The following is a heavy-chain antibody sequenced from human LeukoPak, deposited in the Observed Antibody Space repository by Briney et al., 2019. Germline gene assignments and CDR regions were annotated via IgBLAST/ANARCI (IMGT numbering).Heavy chain of an antibody. V-gene: IGHV3-21*01. J-gene: IGHJ5*02. CDR3: ARASYSSGWYNVDP. Sequence: PGGSLRLSCAASGFTFSSYSMNWVRQAPGKGLEWVSSISSSSSYIYYADSVKGRFTISRDNAKNSLYLQMNSLRAEDTAVYYCARASYSSGWYNVDPWGQGTLVTVSS. CDR1: GFTFSSYS. D-gene: IGHD6-19*01. CDR2: ISSSSSYI.